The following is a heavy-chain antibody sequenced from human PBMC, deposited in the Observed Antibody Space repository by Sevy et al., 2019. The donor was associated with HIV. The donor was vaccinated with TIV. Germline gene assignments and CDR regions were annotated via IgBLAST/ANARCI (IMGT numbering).Heavy chain of an antibody. D-gene: IGHD2-15*01. Sequence: ASVKVSCKASGGTFSSYAISWVRQAPGQWLEWMGGIIPIFGTANYAQKFQGRVTITADKSTSTAYMELGSLRSEDTAVYYCARVAARYYYYYMDVWGKGTTVTVSS. J-gene: IGHJ6*03. CDR2: IIPIFGTA. V-gene: IGHV1-69*06. CDR1: GGTFSSYA. CDR3: ARVAARYYYYYMDV.